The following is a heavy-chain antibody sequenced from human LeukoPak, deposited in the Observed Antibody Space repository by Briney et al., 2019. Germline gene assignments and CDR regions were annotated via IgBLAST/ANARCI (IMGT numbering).Heavy chain of an antibody. CDR2: INPSGGST. CDR1: GYTFTSHY. Sequence: GASVKVSCRASGYTFTSHYMHWVRQAPGQGLEWMGTINPSGGSTSYAQKFQGRVTMTRDTSTSTVYMEVSSLTSEDTAVYYCARARITIFGVVIIYNWFDPWGQGTLVTVSS. J-gene: IGHJ5*02. V-gene: IGHV1-46*01. CDR3: ARARITIFGVVIIYNWFDP. D-gene: IGHD3-3*01.